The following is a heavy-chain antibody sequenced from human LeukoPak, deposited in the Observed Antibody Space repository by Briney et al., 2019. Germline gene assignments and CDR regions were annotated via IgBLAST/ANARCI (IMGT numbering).Heavy chain of an antibody. Sequence: GGSLRLSCAASGFTFSNYYMSWIRQAPGKGLEWVSYISSSSSCTNYADSVKGRFTISRDKAKNSLYLQMNSLRAEDTAVYYCASVAGEFDYWGQGTLVTVSS. CDR3: ASVAGEFDY. V-gene: IGHV3-11*06. J-gene: IGHJ4*02. CDR2: ISSSSSCT. CDR1: GFTFSNYY. D-gene: IGHD1-26*01.